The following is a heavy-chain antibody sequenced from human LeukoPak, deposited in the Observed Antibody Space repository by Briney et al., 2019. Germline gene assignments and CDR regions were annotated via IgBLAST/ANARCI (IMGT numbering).Heavy chain of an antibody. CDR2: IYYSGST. CDR3: ARRPRWSGYFDY. J-gene: IGHJ4*02. V-gene: IGHV4-30-4*08. D-gene: IGHD3-3*01. Sequence: TSQTLSLTCTVSGGSISSGDYYWRCIRQPPGKGLEWIGYIYYSGSTYYNPSLKSRVTISVDTSKNQFSLKLSSVTAADTAVYYCARRPRWSGYFDYWGQGTLVTVSS. CDR1: GGSISSGDYY.